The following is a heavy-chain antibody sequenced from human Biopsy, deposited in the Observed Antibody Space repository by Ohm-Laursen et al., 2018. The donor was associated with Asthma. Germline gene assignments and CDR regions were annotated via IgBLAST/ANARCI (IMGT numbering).Heavy chain of an antibody. CDR3: AKEVFPGWELRRGPDS. CDR2: ITGSGGFT. CDR1: GFTFSNYV. D-gene: IGHD1-26*01. Sequence: LSLTCAASGFTFSNYVMSWVRQAPGKGLEWVSSITGSGGFTYYADSVKGRFTISRDNSRNTLHLEMNSLRAEDTAVYFCAKEVFPGWELRRGPDSWGQGTLVTVSS. J-gene: IGHJ4*02. V-gene: IGHV3-23*01.